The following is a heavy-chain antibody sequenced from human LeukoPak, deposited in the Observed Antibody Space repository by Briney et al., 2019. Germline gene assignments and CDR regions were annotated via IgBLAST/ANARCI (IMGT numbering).Heavy chain of an antibody. CDR3: ARGKIDWNDVCFDY. CDR1: GYTLTELS. J-gene: IGHJ4*02. CDR2: FDPEDGET. V-gene: IGHV1-24*01. D-gene: IGHD1-1*01. Sequence: ASVKVSCKVPGYTLTELSMHWVRQAPGKGLEWMGGFDPEDGETIYAQKFQGRVTMTEDTSTDTAYMELSSLRSEDTAVYYCARGKIDWNDVCFDYWGQGTLVTVSS.